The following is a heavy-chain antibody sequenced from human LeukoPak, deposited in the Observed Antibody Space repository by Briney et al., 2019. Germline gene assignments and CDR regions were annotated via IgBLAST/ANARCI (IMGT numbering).Heavy chain of an antibody. J-gene: IGHJ5*02. D-gene: IGHD6-6*01. CDR1: GGTFSSYA. Sequence: SVKVSCKASGGTFSSYAISWVRQAPGQGLEWMGGIIPIFGTANYAQKFQGRVAITTDESTSTAYMELSSLRSEDTAVYYCARAGSSIAARRDYNWFDPWGQGTLVTVSS. CDR3: ARAGSSIAARRDYNWFDP. V-gene: IGHV1-69*05. CDR2: IIPIFGTA.